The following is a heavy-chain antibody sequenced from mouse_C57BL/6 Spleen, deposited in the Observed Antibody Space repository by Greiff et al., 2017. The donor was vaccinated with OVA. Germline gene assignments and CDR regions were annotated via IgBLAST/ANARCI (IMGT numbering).Heavy chain of an antibody. V-gene: IGHV1-26*01. Sequence: VQLQQSGPELVKPGASVKISCKASGYTFTDYYMNWVKQSHGKSLEWIGDINPNNGGTSYNQKFKGKATLTVDKSSSTAYMELRSLTSEDSAVYYCARGILRVMDYWGQGTSVTVSS. CDR2: INPNNGGT. D-gene: IGHD1-1*01. CDR3: ARGILRVMDY. CDR1: GYTFTDYY. J-gene: IGHJ4*01.